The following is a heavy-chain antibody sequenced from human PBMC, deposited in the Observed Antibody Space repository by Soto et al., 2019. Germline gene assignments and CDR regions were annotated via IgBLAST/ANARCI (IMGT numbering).Heavy chain of an antibody. CDR1: GFTVSSNY. Sequence: GGSLRLSCAASGFTVSSNYMSWVRQAPGKGLEWVSVIYSGGSTYYADSVKGRFTISRHNSKNTLYLQMNSLRAEDTAVYYCARALHNWNYFFHYYYMDVWGKGTTVTVSS. J-gene: IGHJ6*03. V-gene: IGHV3-53*04. CDR3: ARALHNWNYFFHYYYMDV. D-gene: IGHD1-7*01. CDR2: IYSGGST.